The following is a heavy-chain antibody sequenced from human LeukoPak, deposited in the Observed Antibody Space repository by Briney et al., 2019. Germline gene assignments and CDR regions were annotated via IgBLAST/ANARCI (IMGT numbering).Heavy chain of an antibody. CDR1: GGSISSSSYY. CDR3: ARARPIAVADLEYNWFDP. J-gene: IGHJ5*02. CDR2: NYYSGST. Sequence: SETLSLTCTVSGGSISSSSYYWGWIRQPPGKGLEWIGSNYYSGSTYYNPSLKSRVTISVDTSKNQFSLKLSSVTAADTAVYYCARARPIAVADLEYNWFDPWGQGTLVTVSS. D-gene: IGHD6-19*01. V-gene: IGHV4-39*01.